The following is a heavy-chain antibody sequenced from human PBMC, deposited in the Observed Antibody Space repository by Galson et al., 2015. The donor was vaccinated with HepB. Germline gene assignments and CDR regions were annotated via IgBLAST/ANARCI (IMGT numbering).Heavy chain of an antibody. CDR2: IWYDGINK. CDR3: ARGGSSYGSGSVSH. Sequence: SLRLSCAASEFTFSNYDMHWVRQAPGKGLEWVAFIWYDGINKFYADSVKGRFTISRDNSKNMLYLQMSSLRAEDTAVYYCARGGSSYGSGSVSHWGQGTLVTVSS. D-gene: IGHD3-10*01. CDR1: EFTFSNYD. J-gene: IGHJ4*02. V-gene: IGHV3-33*01.